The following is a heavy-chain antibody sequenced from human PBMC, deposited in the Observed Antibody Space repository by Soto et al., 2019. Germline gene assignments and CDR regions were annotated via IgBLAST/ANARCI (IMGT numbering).Heavy chain of an antibody. D-gene: IGHD1-7*01. CDR2: ITYDGSNK. Sequence: GGSLRLSCPASGFNLDNYGMHWVRQAPGKGLEWVAVITYDGSNKYYADSVKGRFTISRDNSKNTLSLHLNTLKPEDTAVYHCAKDRVGGTFYTPLGFWGQGTLVTVSS. J-gene: IGHJ4*02. CDR3: AKDRVGGTFYTPLGF. CDR1: GFNLDNYG. V-gene: IGHV3-30*18.